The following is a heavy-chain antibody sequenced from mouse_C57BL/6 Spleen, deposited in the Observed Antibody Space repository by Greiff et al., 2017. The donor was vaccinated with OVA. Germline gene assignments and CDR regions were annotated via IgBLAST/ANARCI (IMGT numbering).Heavy chain of an antibody. CDR3: ARYSTTVVRDVDV. D-gene: IGHD1-1*01. Sequence: EVKLMESGPGLVKPSQSLSLTCSVTGYSITSGYFWNWIRQFPGNILEWLGYISYDGSTNYNPSINNRISVTLDTSKNQCVLKLKSVTTEDTATYDCARYSTTVVRDVDVWGTGTTVTVSS. CDR1: GYSITSGYF. CDR2: ISYDGST. V-gene: IGHV3-6*01. J-gene: IGHJ1*03.